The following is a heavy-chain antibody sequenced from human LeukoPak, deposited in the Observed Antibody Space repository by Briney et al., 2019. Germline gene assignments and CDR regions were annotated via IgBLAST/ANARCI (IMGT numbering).Heavy chain of an antibody. J-gene: IGHJ5*02. Sequence: SETLSLTCTVSGGSISSYYWSWIRQPPGKGLEWIGYIYYSGSTNYNPSLKSRVTISVDTSKNQFSLKLSSVTAADTAVYYCARRIRGLTGYKDNWFDPWGQETLVTVSS. CDR2: IYYSGST. D-gene: IGHD3-9*01. CDR1: GGSISSYY. CDR3: ARRIRGLTGYKDNWFDP. V-gene: IGHV4-59*08.